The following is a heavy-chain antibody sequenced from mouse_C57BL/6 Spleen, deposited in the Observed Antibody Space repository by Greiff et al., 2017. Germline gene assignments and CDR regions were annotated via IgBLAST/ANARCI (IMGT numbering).Heavy chain of an antibody. J-gene: IGHJ1*03. CDR3: AREYYSDRGYFDV. D-gene: IGHD2-13*01. Sequence: QVHVKQSGAELAKPGASVKLSCKASGYTFTSYWMHWVKQRPGQGLEWIGYINPSSGYTKYNQKFKDKATLTADKSSSTAYMQLSSLTYEDSAVYYCAREYYSDRGYFDVWGTGTTVTVSS. CDR2: INPSSGYT. V-gene: IGHV1-7*01. CDR1: GYTFTSYW.